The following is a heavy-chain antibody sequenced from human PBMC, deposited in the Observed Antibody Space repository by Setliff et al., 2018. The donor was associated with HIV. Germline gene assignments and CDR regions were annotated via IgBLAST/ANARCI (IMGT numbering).Heavy chain of an antibody. V-gene: IGHV1-69*06. D-gene: IGHD3-3*01. J-gene: IGHJ4*02. CDR3: ARDSLPPPQQYYDFWSGLDS. CDR2: IIPMFGTS. Sequence: KVSCKASGGTFSNYAISWVRQAPGQGLEWMGRIIPMFGTSNHAQKFQGRVTLTADKSTDTAYMELRSLRSEDTAVYYCARDSLPPPQQYYDFWSGLDSWGQGTLVTVSS. CDR1: GGTFSNYA.